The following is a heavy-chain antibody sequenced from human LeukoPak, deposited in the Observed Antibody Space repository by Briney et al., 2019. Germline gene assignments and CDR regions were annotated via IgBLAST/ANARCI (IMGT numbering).Heavy chain of an antibody. Sequence: GASVKVSCKASGGTFSSYAISWVRQAPGQGLEWMGGIIPIFGTANYAQKFQGRVTITADESTSTAYMELSSLRSEDTAVYYCARESIAARHDYYYYYMDVWGKGTTVTVSS. J-gene: IGHJ6*03. CDR2: IIPIFGTA. CDR1: GGTFSSYA. V-gene: IGHV1-69*13. CDR3: ARESIAARHDYYYYYMDV. D-gene: IGHD6-6*01.